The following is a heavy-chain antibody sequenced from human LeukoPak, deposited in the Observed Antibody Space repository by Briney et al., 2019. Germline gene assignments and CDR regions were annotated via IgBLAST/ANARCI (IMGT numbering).Heavy chain of an antibody. D-gene: IGHD6-13*01. CDR3: ARDTSIAAAGIDY. CDR1: GGSISSYY. V-gene: IGHV4-59*01. CDR2: IYYSGST. Sequence: SETLSLTCTVSGGSISSYYWSWIRQPPGKGLEWIGHIYYSGSTNYNPSLKSRVTISADTSKNQFSLKLSSLTAADTAVYYCARDTSIAAAGIDYWGQRTLVTVSS. J-gene: IGHJ4*02.